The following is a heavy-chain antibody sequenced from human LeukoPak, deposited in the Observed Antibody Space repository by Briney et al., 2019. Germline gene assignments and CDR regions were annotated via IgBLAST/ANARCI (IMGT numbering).Heavy chain of an antibody. D-gene: IGHD1-1*01. CDR2: ICSGGST. CDR3: ARDAPERRNAFDI. Sequence: PGGSLRLSCAASGFTVSSNYMSWVRQAPGKGLEWVSVICSGGSTYYADSVKGRFTISRDKSKNTLYLQLNSLRAEDTAVYYCARDAPERRNAFDIWGQGTMVTVSS. V-gene: IGHV3-53*01. CDR1: GFTVSSNY. J-gene: IGHJ3*02.